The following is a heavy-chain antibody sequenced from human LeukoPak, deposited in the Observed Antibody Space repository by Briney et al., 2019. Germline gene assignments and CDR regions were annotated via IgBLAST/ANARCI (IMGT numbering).Heavy chain of an antibody. J-gene: IGHJ3*02. D-gene: IGHD6-13*01. CDR2: INPSGGST. CDR3: ARDPSIAAAGRHDAFDI. V-gene: IGHV1-46*01. Sequence: GASVKVSCKASGYTFTSYYMHWVRQAPGQGLEWMGIINPSGGSTSYAQKFQGRVTMTRDMSTSTVYMELSSLRSEDTAVYYCARDPSIAAAGRHDAFDIWGQGTMVTVSS. CDR1: GYTFTSYY.